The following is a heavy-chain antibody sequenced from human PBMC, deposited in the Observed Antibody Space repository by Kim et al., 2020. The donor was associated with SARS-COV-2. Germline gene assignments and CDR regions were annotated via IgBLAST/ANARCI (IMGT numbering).Heavy chain of an antibody. Sequence: AXVKVSCKASGYTFTSYDINWVRQATGQXLXWMGWMNPNSGNTGYAQKFQGRVTMTRNTSISTAYMELSSLXXEDTAXYYCARGVKVPAAIWISYYYYYM. V-gene: IGHV1-8*01. CDR3: ARGVKVPAAIWISYYYYYM. CDR1: GYTFTSYD. CDR2: MNPNSGNT. J-gene: IGHJ6*03. D-gene: IGHD2-2*01.